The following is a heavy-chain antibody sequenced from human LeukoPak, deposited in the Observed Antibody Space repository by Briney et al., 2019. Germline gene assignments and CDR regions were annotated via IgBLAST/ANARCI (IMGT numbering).Heavy chain of an antibody. V-gene: IGHV3-48*03. CDR2: ISSSGSTI. CDR1: GFTFSSYE. J-gene: IGHJ6*04. CDR3: AELGITMIGGV. D-gene: IGHD3-10*02. Sequence: PGGSLRLSCAASGFTFSSYEMDWVRQAPGKGLEWVSYISSSGSTIYYADSVKGRFTISRDNAKNSLYLQMNSLRAEDTAVYYCAELGITMIGGVWGKGATVTISS.